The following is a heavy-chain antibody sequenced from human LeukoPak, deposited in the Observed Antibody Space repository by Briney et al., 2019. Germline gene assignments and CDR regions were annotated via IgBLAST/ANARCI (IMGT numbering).Heavy chain of an antibody. CDR2: IYYSGST. CDR1: GGSISSYY. CDR3: ARDRPTLWFGEGNWFDP. J-gene: IGHJ5*02. V-gene: IGHV4-59*01. Sequence: SETLSLTCTDSGGSISSYYWSWIRQPPGKGLEWIGYIYYSGSTNYNPSLKSRVTISVDTSKNQFSLKLSSVTAADTAVYYCARDRPTLWFGEGNWFDPWGQGTLVTVSS. D-gene: IGHD3-10*01.